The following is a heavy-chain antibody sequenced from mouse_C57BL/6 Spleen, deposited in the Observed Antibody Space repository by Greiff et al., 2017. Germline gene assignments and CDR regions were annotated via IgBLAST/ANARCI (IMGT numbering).Heavy chain of an antibody. V-gene: IGHV1-5*01. J-gene: IGHJ3*01. D-gene: IGHD2-10*02. CDR3: TISGGYVFFFAY. CDR1: GYTFTSYW. CDR2: IYSGNSDT. Sequence: EVQLQESGTVLARPGASVKMSCTTSGYTFTSYWMHWVKQRPGQGLEWIGAIYSGNSDTSYNQKVKGMAKLTAATSASTAYMERSSRTNEDSDVYYCTISGGYVFFFAYWGQGTLVTVSA.